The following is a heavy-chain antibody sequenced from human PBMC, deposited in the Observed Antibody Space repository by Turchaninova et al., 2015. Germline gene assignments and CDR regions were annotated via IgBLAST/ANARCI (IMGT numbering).Heavy chain of an antibody. V-gene: IGHV4-38-2*01. Sequence: QVQLQESGPGLVKPSETLSLPCAVSGYSISSGYYWGWIRQPPGKGLDWIANIFHSGSTYYNPSLKSRVTISVDTSKNQFSLKLSSVNVADTAVYYCARAGSGRAFDIWGQGTMVTVSS. CDR2: IFHSGST. J-gene: IGHJ3*02. D-gene: IGHD3-10*01. CDR1: GYSISSGYY. CDR3: ARAGSGRAFDI.